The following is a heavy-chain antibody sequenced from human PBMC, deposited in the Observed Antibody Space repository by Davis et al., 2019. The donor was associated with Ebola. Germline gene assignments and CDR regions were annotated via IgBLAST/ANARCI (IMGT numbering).Heavy chain of an antibody. D-gene: IGHD3-9*01. V-gene: IGHV1-3*01. J-gene: IGHJ5*02. CDR1: GYTFTNYA. Sequence: AASVKVSCKASGYTFTNYAIHWVRQAPGQSLEWMGWINAGNGNVMYSQKFQGRITISRDTFASTAYMELSSLRSEDTAVYYCARLELNGIYWFDPWGQGTLVIVSS. CDR2: INAGNGNV. CDR3: ARLELNGIYWFDP.